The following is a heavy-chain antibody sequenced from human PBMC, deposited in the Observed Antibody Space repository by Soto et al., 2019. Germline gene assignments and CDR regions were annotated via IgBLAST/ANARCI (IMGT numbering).Heavy chain of an antibody. D-gene: IGHD3-22*01. CDR1: GGTFSSYA. CDR2: IIPIFGTA. Sequence: SVKVSCKASGGTFSSYAISWVRQAPGQGLEWMGGIIPIFGTANYAQKFQGRVTLTADKSTSTAYMELSSLRSEDTAVYYCARAGRGYYYDSRGYYPHWSYGMDVWGQGTTVTVSS. V-gene: IGHV1-69*06. CDR3: ARAGRGYYYDSRGYYPHWSYGMDV. J-gene: IGHJ6*02.